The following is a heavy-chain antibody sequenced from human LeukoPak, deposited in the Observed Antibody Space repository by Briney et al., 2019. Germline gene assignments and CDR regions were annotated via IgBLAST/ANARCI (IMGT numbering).Heavy chain of an antibody. CDR1: GGSIGSSSYY. V-gene: IGHV4-39*01. Sequence: SETLSLTCTVSGGSIGSSSYYWGWIRQPPGKGLEWIGSIYYSGSTYYNPSLKSRVTISVDTSKNQFSLKLSSVTAADTAVYYCARLDYYGSGSEFDYWGQGTLVTVSS. CDR3: ARLDYYGSGSEFDY. J-gene: IGHJ4*02. CDR2: IYYSGST. D-gene: IGHD3-10*01.